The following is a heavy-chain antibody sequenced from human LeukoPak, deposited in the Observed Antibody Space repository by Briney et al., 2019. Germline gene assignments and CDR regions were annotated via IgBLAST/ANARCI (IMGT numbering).Heavy chain of an antibody. CDR1: GGSFSGYY. Sequence: SETLSLTCAVYGGSFSGYYWSWIRQPPGKGLEWIGEINHSGSTNYNPSLKSRVTISIDTPKNQFSLKLSSVTAADTAVYYCARGQVGSYAYYYYYGMDVWGQGTTVTVSS. CDR2: INHSGST. J-gene: IGHJ6*02. V-gene: IGHV4-34*01. CDR3: ARGQVGSYAYYYYYGMDV. D-gene: IGHD1-26*01.